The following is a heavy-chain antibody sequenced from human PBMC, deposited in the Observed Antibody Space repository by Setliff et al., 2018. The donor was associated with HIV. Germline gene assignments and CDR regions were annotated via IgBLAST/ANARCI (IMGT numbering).Heavy chain of an antibody. CDR1: GGSISSPTYY. CDR3: ARYRSKLDWFDP. D-gene: IGHD1-26*01. Sequence: SETLSLTCTVSGGSISSPTYYWGWIRQPPGKGLEWIGIIHYGGRSYYGPSLKSRVTISVDTSKTQFSLKLRSVAASDTAIYYCARYRSKLDWFDPWGQGTLVTVSS. CDR2: IHYGGRS. J-gene: IGHJ5*02. V-gene: IGHV4-39*01.